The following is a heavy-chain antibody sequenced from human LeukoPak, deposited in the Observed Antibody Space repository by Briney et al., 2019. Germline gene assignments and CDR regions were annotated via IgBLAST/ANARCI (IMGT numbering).Heavy chain of an antibody. V-gene: IGHV1-18*01. CDR1: GCTFTSYG. J-gene: IGHJ4*02. Sequence: ASVKVSCQACGCTFTSYGLSWVRPAPGQGLDWMGWISAYNGNTNYAQKLQGRVTMTTDTSTSTAYMELRSLRSDDTAVYYCARVFAVAGTQYYYFDYWGQGTLVTVSS. CDR2: ISAYNGNT. CDR3: ARVFAVAGTQYYYFDY. D-gene: IGHD6-19*01.